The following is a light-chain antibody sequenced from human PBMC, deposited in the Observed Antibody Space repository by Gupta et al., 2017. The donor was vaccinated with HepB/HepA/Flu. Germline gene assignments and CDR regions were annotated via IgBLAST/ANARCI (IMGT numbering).Light chain of an antibody. CDR1: QSLLHSNGYNY. V-gene: IGKV2-28*01. J-gene: IGKJ3*01. CDR2: LGS. Sequence: DIVMTQSPLSLPVTPGEPASISCRSSQSLLHSNGYNYLDWYLQKPGQAPQLLIYLGSNRAYGVTDRFSGSGEGTDFTLKISRGEADDVGVYYCRQALQNPGVFTFGPGTKVDIK. CDR3: RQALQNPGVFT.